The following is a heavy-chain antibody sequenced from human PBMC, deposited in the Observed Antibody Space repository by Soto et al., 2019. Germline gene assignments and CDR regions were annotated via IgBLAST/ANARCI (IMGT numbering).Heavy chain of an antibody. CDR2: IGPSGSGT. Sequence: GGSLRLSCAASGFTFSSHWMHWVRQAPGKGLVWVSHIGPSGSGTRDADSVQGRFTISRDNARNTLYLQMNSLRDEDTAVYYCTRDNNWSYDYWGQGILVTVSS. CDR3: TRDNNWSYDY. J-gene: IGHJ4*02. D-gene: IGHD1-1*01. CDR1: GFTFSSHW. V-gene: IGHV3-74*01.